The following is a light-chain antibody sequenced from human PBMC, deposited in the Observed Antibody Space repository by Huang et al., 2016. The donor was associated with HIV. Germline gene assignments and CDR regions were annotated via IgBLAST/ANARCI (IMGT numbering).Light chain of an antibody. Sequence: VMMSQSPATLAASPGERVTLPCGASQSVNTNLTWYQQTPDPPPRLLIYAASTRATGVPARFAGSGSGTEFTLTIDSLQSDDFAVYYCQQYNKWPPEYTFGQGTRLEIK. CDR1: QSVNTN. CDR2: AAS. J-gene: IGKJ2*01. V-gene: IGKV3-15*01. CDR3: QQYNKWPPEYT.